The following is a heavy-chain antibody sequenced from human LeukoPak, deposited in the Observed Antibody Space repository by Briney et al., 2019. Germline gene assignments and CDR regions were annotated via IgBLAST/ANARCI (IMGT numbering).Heavy chain of an antibody. V-gene: IGHV3-23*01. CDR2: VSGSGGNT. D-gene: IGHD3-22*01. CDR3: TKGGVVSAFGY. Sequence: GGSLRLSCAASGFSFGTYAMTWVRQAPGKGLECVSTVSGSGGNTYYTDSVKGRFTISRDNSKNTLFLQMSSLRDEDTALYYCTKGGVVSAFGYWGQGVLVTVSS. J-gene: IGHJ4*02. CDR1: GFSFGTYA.